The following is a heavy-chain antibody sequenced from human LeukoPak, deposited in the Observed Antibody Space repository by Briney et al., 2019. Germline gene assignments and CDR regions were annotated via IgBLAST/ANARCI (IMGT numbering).Heavy chain of an antibody. CDR2: INPKSGDT. J-gene: IGHJ5*02. V-gene: IGHV1-2*02. CDR1: GYTFTGYH. Sequence: ASVKVSCKASGYTFTGYHMHWVRQAPGQGLEWMGWINPKSGDTNYAQKFQGRVTMTRDTSISTAYMELSRLRSDDTAVYYCARVAIEMASWFDPWGQGTLVTVSS. D-gene: IGHD5-24*01. CDR3: ARVAIEMASWFDP.